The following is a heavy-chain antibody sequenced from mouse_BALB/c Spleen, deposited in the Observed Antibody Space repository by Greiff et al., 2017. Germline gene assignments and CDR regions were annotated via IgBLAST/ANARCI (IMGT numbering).Heavy chain of an antibody. V-gene: IGHV5-6*01. J-gene: IGHJ2*01. Sequence: EVQVVESGGDLVKPGGSLKLSCAASGFTFSSYGMSWVRQTPDKRLEWVATISSGGSYTYYPDSVKGRFTISRDNAKNTLYLQMSSLKSEDTAMYYCARRPEGDGDYFDYWGQGTTLTVSS. CDR1: GFTFSSYG. CDR2: ISSGGSYT. CDR3: ARRPEGDGDYFDY.